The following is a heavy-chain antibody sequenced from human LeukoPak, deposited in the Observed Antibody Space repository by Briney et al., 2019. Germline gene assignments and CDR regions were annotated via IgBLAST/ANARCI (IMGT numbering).Heavy chain of an antibody. CDR1: GGSVSSSSYY. Sequence: PSETLSLTCTVSGGSVSSSSYYWSWIRQPPGKGLEWIGYIYYSGTTNYNPSLKSRVTISVDTPKNQFSLRLSSVTAADTAVYYCARERYQLNFDYWGQGTLVTVSS. J-gene: IGHJ4*02. D-gene: IGHD2-2*01. CDR3: ARERYQLNFDY. V-gene: IGHV4-61*01. CDR2: IYYSGTT.